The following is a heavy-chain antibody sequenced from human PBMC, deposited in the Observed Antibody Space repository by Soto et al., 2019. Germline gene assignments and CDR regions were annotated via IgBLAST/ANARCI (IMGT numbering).Heavy chain of an antibody. D-gene: IGHD2-15*01. CDR1: GGSISSGGYY. V-gene: IGHV4-31*03. CDR3: ASSSPLGGNDAFDI. Sequence: SETLSLTCTVSGGSISSGGYYWSWIRQHPGKGLEWIGYIYYSGSTYYNPSLKSRATISVDTSKNQFSLKLSSVTAADTAVYYCASSSPLGGNDAFDIWGQGTMVTVSS. J-gene: IGHJ3*02. CDR2: IYYSGST.